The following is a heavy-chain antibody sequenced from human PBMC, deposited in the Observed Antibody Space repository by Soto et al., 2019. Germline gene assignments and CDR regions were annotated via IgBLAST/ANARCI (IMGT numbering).Heavy chain of an antibody. CDR3: ARDLAVTTKQWLVLGWFDP. J-gene: IGHJ5*02. CDR1: GGSISSSNW. D-gene: IGHD6-19*01. V-gene: IGHV4-4*02. Sequence: SSETLSLTCADSGGSISSSNWWSWVRQPPGKGLEWIGEIYHSGSTNYNPSLKSRVTISVDKSKNQFSLKLSSVTAADTAVYYCARDLAVTTKQWLVLGWFDPWGQGTLVTVSS. CDR2: IYHSGST.